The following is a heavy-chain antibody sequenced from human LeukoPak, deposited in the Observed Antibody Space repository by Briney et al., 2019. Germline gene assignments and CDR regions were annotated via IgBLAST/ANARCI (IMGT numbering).Heavy chain of an antibody. CDR1: GGSFSGYY. J-gene: IGHJ4*02. D-gene: IGHD2-21*01. Sequence: SETLSLTCAVYGGSFSGYYWSWIRQPPGKGLEWIGEINHSGSTNYNPSLKSRVTISVDTSKNQFSLKLSSVTAADTAVYYCARLQKIEGLDYWGQGTLVTVSS. CDR2: INHSGST. V-gene: IGHV4-34*01. CDR3: ARLQKIEGLDY.